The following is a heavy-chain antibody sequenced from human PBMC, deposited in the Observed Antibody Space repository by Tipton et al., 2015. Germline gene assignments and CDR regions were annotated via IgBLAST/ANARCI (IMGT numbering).Heavy chain of an antibody. CDR1: GFTFSNYA. V-gene: IGHV3-9*01. CDR3: AKVLNARWYGEMDV. J-gene: IGHJ6*02. Sequence: SLRLSCAASGFTFSNYAMHWVRQAPGKGLEWVSGILWNSNTIGYADSVKGRFTISRDNARNSLYLQMNSLRAEDTALYYCAKVLNARWYGEMDVWGRGTKVTVSS. D-gene: IGHD3-10*01. CDR2: ILWNSNTI.